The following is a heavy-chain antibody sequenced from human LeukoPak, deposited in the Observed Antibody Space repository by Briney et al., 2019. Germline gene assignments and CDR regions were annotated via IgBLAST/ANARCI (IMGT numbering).Heavy chain of an antibody. D-gene: IGHD3-16*01. Sequence: GRSLRLSCTASGFIFNDFGLTWVRQAPGKGLEWVSSLNWNGESTGYADSVKGRFTISRDNAKNSLYLQMASLRAEDTAFYYCARSEGSWGNYYFDYWGQGTLVTVSS. CDR1: GFIFNDFG. V-gene: IGHV3-20*04. CDR2: LNWNGEST. J-gene: IGHJ4*02. CDR3: ARSEGSWGNYYFDY.